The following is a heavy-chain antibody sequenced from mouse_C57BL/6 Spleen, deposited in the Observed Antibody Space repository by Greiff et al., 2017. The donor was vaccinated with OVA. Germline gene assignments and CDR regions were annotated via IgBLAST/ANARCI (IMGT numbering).Heavy chain of an antibody. V-gene: IGHV1-42*01. D-gene: IGHD3-2*02. CDR2: INPSTGGT. J-gene: IGHJ3*01. Sequence: VQLQQSGPELVKPGASVKISCKASGYSFTGYYMNWVKQSPEKSLEWIGEINPSTGGTTYNQKFKAKATLTVDKSSSTAYMQLKSLTSEDSAVYYCARYSSGYEAWFAYWGQGTLVTVSA. CDR3: ARYSSGYEAWFAY. CDR1: GYSFTGYY.